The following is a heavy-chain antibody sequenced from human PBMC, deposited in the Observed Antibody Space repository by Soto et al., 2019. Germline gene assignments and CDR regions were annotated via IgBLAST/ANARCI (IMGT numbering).Heavy chain of an antibody. D-gene: IGHD3-16*01. V-gene: IGHV3-48*02. Sequence: DVHLVESGGGLVQPGGYVRLSCEASGFTFDRYAMNWVRQAPGKGLEWLSWITPDRVAVEYSDSVTGRFTVSRDDAKNLFSLQMNSLKDEDTAIYYCVRDHLWAFDYWGQGTRVTVSS. CDR2: ITPDRVAV. CDR3: VRDHLWAFDY. CDR1: GFTFDRYA. J-gene: IGHJ4*02.